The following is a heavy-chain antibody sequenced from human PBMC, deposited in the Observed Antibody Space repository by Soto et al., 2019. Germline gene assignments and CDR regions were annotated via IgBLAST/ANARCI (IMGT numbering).Heavy chain of an antibody. CDR1: GYIFVNYG. D-gene: IGHD3-16*01. Sequence: QVQLVQSGDEVRKPGSSVKVSCKASGYIFVNYGIAWVRQAPGQGLEWMGWISPYRGNTHYASKVQGRPTMTTDTSASTAYMDLGSLTSADTAVYYWAMVDNYVTPTPQDVWGQGTTVTVS. CDR3: AMVDNYVTPTPQDV. V-gene: IGHV1-18*01. CDR2: ISPYRGNT. J-gene: IGHJ6*02.